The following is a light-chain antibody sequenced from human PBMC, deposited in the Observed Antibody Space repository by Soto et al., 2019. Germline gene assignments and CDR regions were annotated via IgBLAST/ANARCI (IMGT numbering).Light chain of an antibody. V-gene: IGKV1-5*03. Sequence: MTQSPSTLSASVGDRVIITCRASQSVSGWLAWYRQKPGKAPELLIYSASTLETGVPSRFSGSGSGTDFTLTVSSLQREDFATYYCQQYERYPLTFGGGTKVEIK. CDR3: QQYERYPLT. J-gene: IGKJ4*01. CDR1: QSVSGW. CDR2: SAS.